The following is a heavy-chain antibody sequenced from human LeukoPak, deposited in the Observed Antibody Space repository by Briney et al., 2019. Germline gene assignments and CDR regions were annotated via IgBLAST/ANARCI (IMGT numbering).Heavy chain of an antibody. CDR2: ISYDGSNK. J-gene: IGHJ4*02. D-gene: IGHD5/OR15-5a*01. Sequence: GRSLRLSCAASGFTFSSYAMHWVRQAPGKGLEWVAVISYDGSNKYYADSVKGRFTISRDNSKNTLYLQMNSLRAEDTAVYYCARDSSTIPYSGYFDYWGQGTLVTVSS. CDR1: GFTFSSYA. V-gene: IGHV3-30-3*01. CDR3: ARDSSTIPYSGYFDY.